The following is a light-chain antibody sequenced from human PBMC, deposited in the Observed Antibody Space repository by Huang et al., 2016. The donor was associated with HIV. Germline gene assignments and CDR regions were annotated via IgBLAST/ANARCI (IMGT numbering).Light chain of an antibody. CDR3: QHYGTSSIT. J-gene: IGKJ5*01. Sequence: IQMTQSPSTLSASVGDRVTITCRASQTISTWLAWYQHRPGKAPKLLIYKASSLQSGVPARFSGSGSVTDFTLTIISLQPDDFATYYCQHYGTSSITFGQGTRLDIK. V-gene: IGKV1-5*03. CDR2: KAS. CDR1: QTISTW.